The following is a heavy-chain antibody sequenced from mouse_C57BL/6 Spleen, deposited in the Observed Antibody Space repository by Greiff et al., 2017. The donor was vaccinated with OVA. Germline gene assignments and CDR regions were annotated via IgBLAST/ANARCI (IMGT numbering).Heavy chain of an antibody. Sequence: EVQLVESGGGLVKPGGSLKLSCAASGFTFSNYGMPWVRQTPEKGLEWVAYISSGSSNIYYADTVKGRFTISRDKAKNTLFLQMSRLRSEDTAMYYCARGKPEEDWYFDDWGKGTTVTVSS. J-gene: IGHJ1*03. V-gene: IGHV5-17*01. CDR3: ARGKPEEDWYFDD. CDR2: ISSGSSNI. CDR1: GFTFSNYG.